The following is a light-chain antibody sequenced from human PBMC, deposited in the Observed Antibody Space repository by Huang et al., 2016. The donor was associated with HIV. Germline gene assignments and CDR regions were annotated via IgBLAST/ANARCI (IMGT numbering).Light chain of an antibody. CDR2: WAS. Sequence: DIVMTQSPDSLAVSLGERATINCRSSRSVLYRSNNKNYLSWYQKKPGQAPKLLISWASTRESGVPDRFSGSGSGTVFTLTISSLQAEDVAVYYCQQYYSFPYACGQGTKLEIK. J-gene: IGKJ2*01. CDR1: RSVLYRSNNKNY. V-gene: IGKV4-1*01. CDR3: QQYYSFPYA.